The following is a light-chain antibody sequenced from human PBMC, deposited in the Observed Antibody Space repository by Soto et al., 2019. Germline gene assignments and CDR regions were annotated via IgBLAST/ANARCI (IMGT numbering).Light chain of an antibody. Sequence: QPVLTQSPSASASLGASVKLTCTLSSGHSSYAIAWHQQQPEKGPRYLMKLNSDGSHSKGDGIPDRFSGSSSGAERYLTISSLQSEDEADYYCQTWGTGVVFGGGTKLT. CDR1: SGHSSYA. V-gene: IGLV4-69*01. CDR2: LNSDGSH. J-gene: IGLJ2*01. CDR3: QTWGTGVV.